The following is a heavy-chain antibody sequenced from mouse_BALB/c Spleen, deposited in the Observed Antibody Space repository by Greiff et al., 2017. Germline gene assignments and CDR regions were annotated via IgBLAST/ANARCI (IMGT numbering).Heavy chain of an antibody. D-gene: IGHD1-1*01. CDR2: ISSGSSTI. V-gene: IGHV5-17*02. CDR1: GFTFSSFG. J-gene: IGHJ4*01. Sequence: EVKVVESGGGLVQPGGSRKLSCAASGFTFSSFGMHWVRQAPEKGLEWVAYISSGSSTIYYADTVKGRFTISRDNPKNTLFLQMTSLRSEDTAMYYCARNGYGSSYGAMDYWGQGTSVTVSS. CDR3: ARNGYGSSYGAMDY.